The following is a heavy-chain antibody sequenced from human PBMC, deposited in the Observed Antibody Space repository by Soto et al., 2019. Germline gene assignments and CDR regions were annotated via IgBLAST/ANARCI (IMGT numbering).Heavy chain of an antibody. V-gene: IGHV5-51*01. Sequence: GESLKISCKGSGYSFTSYWIALVRQMPGKGLEWMGIIYPGDSDTRYSPSFQGQVTISADKSISTAYLQWSSLKGSDTAMYYCARMVAVGKYSYGMAFRGEGTTVTVFS. D-gene: IGHD6-13*01. CDR3: ARMVAVGKYSYGMAF. CDR2: IYPGDSDT. CDR1: GYSFTSYW. J-gene: IGHJ6*02.